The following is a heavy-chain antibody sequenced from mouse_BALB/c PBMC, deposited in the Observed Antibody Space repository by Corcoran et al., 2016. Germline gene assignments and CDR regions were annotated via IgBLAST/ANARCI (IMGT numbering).Heavy chain of an antibody. CDR2: IDPENGNT. Sequence: EVQLQQSGAELVMPGALVKLSCKASGFNIKDYYMHWVKQRPEQCLEWIGWIDPENGNTIYDPKFQGKASITADTSSNTAYLQLSSLTSEDTAVYYCARAVYFDVWGAGTTVTVSS. D-gene: IGHD3-3*01. V-gene: IGHV14-1*02. CDR1: GFNIKDYY. CDR3: ARAVYFDV. J-gene: IGHJ1*01.